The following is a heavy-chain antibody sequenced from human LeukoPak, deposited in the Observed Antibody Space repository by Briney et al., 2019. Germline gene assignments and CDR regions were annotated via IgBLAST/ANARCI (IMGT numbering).Heavy chain of an antibody. J-gene: IGHJ4*02. Sequence: SETLSLTCTVSGGSISNYYWSWIRQPPGKGLEWIGYIYYSGSTNYNPSLKSRVTISLDTSKNQFSLKLRSVTAADTAVYYCASSVSGIAPQSDYWGQGSLVTVSS. D-gene: IGHD6-13*01. CDR1: GGSISNYY. V-gene: IGHV4-59*01. CDR3: ASSVSGIAPQSDY. CDR2: IYYSGST.